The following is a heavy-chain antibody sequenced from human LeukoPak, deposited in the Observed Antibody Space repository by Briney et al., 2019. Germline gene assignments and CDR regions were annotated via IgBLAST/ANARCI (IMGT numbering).Heavy chain of an antibody. CDR1: GYTFTSYA. CDR2: INTNTGNP. Sequence: ASVKVSCKASGYTFTSYAMNWVRQAPGQGLEWMGRINTNTGNPTYAQGFPGRFVFSLDTSVNTAYLQISSLKAEDTAVYYCARVRVGVTGTPYYYYMDVWGKGTTVTVSS. J-gene: IGHJ6*03. V-gene: IGHV7-4-1*02. D-gene: IGHD1-20*01. CDR3: ARVRVGVTGTPYYYYMDV.